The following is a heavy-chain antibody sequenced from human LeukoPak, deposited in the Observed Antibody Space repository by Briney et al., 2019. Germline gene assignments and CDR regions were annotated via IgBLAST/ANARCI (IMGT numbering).Heavy chain of an antibody. V-gene: IGHV4-4*07. J-gene: IGHJ4*02. CDR3: ARERGGAYCGGNCYYFGY. Sequence: PSGTLSLTCSVSGGSISSYYWSWIRQPAGKGLEWIGRIYISGSTSYNPSLKSRVTMSVDASKNQFSLKLSSVTAADTAMYYCARERGGAYCGGNCYYFGYWGQGTLVTVSS. CDR1: GGSISSYY. CDR2: IYISGST. D-gene: IGHD2-21*01.